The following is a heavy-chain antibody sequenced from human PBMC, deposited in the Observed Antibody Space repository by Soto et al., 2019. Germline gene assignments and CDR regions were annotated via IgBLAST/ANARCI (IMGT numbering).Heavy chain of an antibody. Sequence: QVQLVQSGAEVKRPGSSVKVSCKASGDTFSFYSINWVRQAPGLGLEWMGRVNPILSMSNYAQRFQGRVTMTGDKSTSTAYMELRGLRSEDTAMYYCATSYGSGYRAFDYWGQGALVTVS. D-gene: IGHD3-10*01. CDR1: GDTFSFYS. J-gene: IGHJ4*02. CDR3: ATSYGSGYRAFDY. CDR2: VNPILSMS. V-gene: IGHV1-69*04.